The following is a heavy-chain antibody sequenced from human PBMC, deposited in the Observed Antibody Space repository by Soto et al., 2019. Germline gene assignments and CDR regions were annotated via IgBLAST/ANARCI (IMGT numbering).Heavy chain of an antibody. J-gene: IGHJ4*02. Sequence: SETLSLTCTVSGGSISSSSYFWGWIRQPPGKGLDWIGYIYYSGSTNYNPSLESRVTISVDTSKNQFSLKLSSVTAADTAVYYCARHTPAISISDHWGQGTLVTVSS. CDR2: IYYSGST. CDR1: GGSISSSSYF. CDR3: ARHTPAISISDH. D-gene: IGHD2-15*01. V-gene: IGHV4-39*01.